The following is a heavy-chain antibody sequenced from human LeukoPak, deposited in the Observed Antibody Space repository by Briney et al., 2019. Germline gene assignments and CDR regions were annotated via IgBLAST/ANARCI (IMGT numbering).Heavy chain of an antibody. CDR3: AKGPYSSGWPIDY. CDR2: ISGSGGST. J-gene: IGHJ4*02. V-gene: IGHV3-23*01. Sequence: GGSLRLSCAISGFTFSACELTWVRQAPGKGLEWVSAISGSGGSTYYADSVKGRFTISRDNSKNTLYLQMNSLRAEDTAVYYCAKGPYSSGWPIDYWGQGTLVTVSS. CDR1: GFTFSACE. D-gene: IGHD6-19*01.